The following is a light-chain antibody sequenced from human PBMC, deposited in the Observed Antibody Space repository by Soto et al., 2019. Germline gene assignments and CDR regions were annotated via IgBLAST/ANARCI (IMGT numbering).Light chain of an antibody. CDR3: QQYNNWPPLT. V-gene: IGKV3-15*01. J-gene: IGKJ4*01. Sequence: EIVMTHSPATLSVSPGERATLSCMASQSVSSNLAWYQQKPGQAPRLLIYGASTRATGIPARFSGSGSGTEFTITISSLQSEDFAVYYCQQYNNWPPLTFGGGTKVDIK. CDR1: QSVSSN. CDR2: GAS.